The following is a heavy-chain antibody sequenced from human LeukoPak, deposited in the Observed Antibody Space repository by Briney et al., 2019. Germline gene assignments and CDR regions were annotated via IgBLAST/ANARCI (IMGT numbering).Heavy chain of an antibody. V-gene: IGHV3-23*01. CDR1: GFTFSSYA. Sequence: GGSPRLSCAASGFTFSSYAMSWVRQAPGKGLEWVSAISGSGGSTYYADSVKGRFTISRGNSKNTLYLQMNSLRAEDTAVYYCAKDPVTANWFDPWGQGTLVTVSS. CDR3: AKDPVTANWFDP. D-gene: IGHD2-21*02. CDR2: ISGSGGST. J-gene: IGHJ5*02.